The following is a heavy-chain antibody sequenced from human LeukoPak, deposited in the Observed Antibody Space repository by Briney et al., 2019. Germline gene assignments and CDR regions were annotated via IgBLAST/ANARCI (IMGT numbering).Heavy chain of an antibody. CDR3: ARCSGGSCYSPDY. J-gene: IGHJ4*02. V-gene: IGHV1-46*01. CDR1: GYTFTSYY. CDR2: INPSGGST. Sequence: ASVKVSCKASGYTFTSYYMHWVRQAPGQGLEWMGIINPSGGSTSYAQKFQGRVTMTTDTSTSTAYMELRSLRSDDTAVYYCARCSGGSCYSPDYWGQGTLVTVSS. D-gene: IGHD2-15*01.